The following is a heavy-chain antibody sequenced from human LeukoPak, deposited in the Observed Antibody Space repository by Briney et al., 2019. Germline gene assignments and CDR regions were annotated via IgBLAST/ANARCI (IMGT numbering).Heavy chain of an antibody. V-gene: IGHV3-48*03. CDR3: ARDGTTNRYNWFDS. CDR2: ISDSGTTE. Sequence: GGSLRLSSAASGFSLSSFQMNWVRQAPGKGLEWISYISDSGTTEYYADSVKGRFTISRDNAKNSLYLQMNSLTGEDTALYYCARDGTTNRYNWFDSWGQGTLVTVSS. J-gene: IGHJ5*01. D-gene: IGHD2-8*01. CDR1: GFSLSSFQ.